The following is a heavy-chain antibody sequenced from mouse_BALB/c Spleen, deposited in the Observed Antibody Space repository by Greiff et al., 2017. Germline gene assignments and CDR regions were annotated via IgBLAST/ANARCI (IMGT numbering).Heavy chain of an antibody. CDR3: ARSSTTSRWFAY. CDR1: GYTFTNYW. D-gene: IGHD2-14*01. CDR2: IYPGGGYT. V-gene: IGHV1-63*02. J-gene: IGHJ3*01. Sequence: VQLQQSGAELVRPGTSVKISCKASGYTFTNYWPGWVKQRPGHGLEWIGDIYPGGGYTNYNEKFKGKATLTADTSSSTAYMQLSSLTSEDSAVYFCARSSTTSRWFAYWGQGTLVTVSA.